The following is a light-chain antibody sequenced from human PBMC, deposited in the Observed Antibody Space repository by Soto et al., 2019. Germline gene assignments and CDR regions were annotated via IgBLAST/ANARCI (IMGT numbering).Light chain of an antibody. CDR1: QGIRNH. J-gene: IGKJ5*01. Sequence: IQMTQSPSSLSASVGDRVTITCRASQGIRNHLNWYLQKPGKAPKLLIYAASSLQSGVPSRFSGSGSGTAFTLTISSLQPEDSATYYCQQSYNTPNFGQGTRLEIK. V-gene: IGKV1-39*01. CDR2: AAS. CDR3: QQSYNTPN.